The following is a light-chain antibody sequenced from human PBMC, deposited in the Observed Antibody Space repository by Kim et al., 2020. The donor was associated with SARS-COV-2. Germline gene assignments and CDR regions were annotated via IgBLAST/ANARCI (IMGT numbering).Light chain of an antibody. CDR1: QTLRNH. J-gene: IGKJ5*01. CDR3: QQRSNWPPIT. CDR2: VAS. V-gene: IGKV3-11*01. Sequence: CPVDRATLSCMASQTLRNHLSWYQQKPAQAPRLISYVASNRATGIPARFSGSVSGTDFTLPISSLEPEDFAVYYCQQRSNWPPITFGQGTRLQI.